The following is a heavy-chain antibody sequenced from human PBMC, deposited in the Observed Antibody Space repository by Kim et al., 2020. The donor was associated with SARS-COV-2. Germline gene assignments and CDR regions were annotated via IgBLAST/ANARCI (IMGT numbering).Heavy chain of an antibody. D-gene: IGHD3-3*01. Sequence: SETLSLTCAVYGGSFSGYYWSWIRQPPGKGLEWIGEINHSGSTNYNPSLKSRVTISVDTSKNQFSLKLSSVTAADTAVYYCARGYKDFGVVTSFDPWGQGTLVTVSS. CDR3: ARGYKDFGVVTSFDP. J-gene: IGHJ5*02. CDR1: GGSFSGYY. V-gene: IGHV4-34*01. CDR2: INHSGST.